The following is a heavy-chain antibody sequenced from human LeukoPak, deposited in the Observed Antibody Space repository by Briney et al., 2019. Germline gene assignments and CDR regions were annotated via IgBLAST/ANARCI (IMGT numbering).Heavy chain of an antibody. CDR3: ARLPNLYYYDSSGYQDPLDY. CDR1: GYTFTGYY. J-gene: IGHJ4*02. V-gene: IGHV1-2*02. Sequence: GASVKVSCKASGYTFTGYYMHWVRQAPGQGLEWMGWINPNSGGTNYAQKFQGRVTMTRDTSISTAYMELSRLRSDDTAVYYCARLPNLYYYDSSGYQDPLDYWGQGTLVTVSS. CDR2: INPNSGGT. D-gene: IGHD3-22*01.